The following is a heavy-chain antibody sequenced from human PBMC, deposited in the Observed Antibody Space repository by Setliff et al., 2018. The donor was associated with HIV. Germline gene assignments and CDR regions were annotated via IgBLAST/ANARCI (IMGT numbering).Heavy chain of an antibody. J-gene: IGHJ3*02. CDR2: ISHGGATK. Sequence: GGSLRLSCEASGFPLYTYDMNWVRQAPGKALEWISFISHGGATKYSADSVKGRFTISRDNAKSSLYLQMNSLRAEDTAVYYCARSESGVTDAFDIWGQGAMVTVSS. CDR1: GFPLYTYD. D-gene: IGHD3-10*01. V-gene: IGHV3-48*03. CDR3: ARSESGVTDAFDI.